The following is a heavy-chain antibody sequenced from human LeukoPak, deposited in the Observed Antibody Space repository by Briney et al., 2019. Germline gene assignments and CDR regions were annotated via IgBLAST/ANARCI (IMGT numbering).Heavy chain of an antibody. CDR3: ARSYSSSSPTWFDP. J-gene: IGHJ5*02. V-gene: IGHV1-2*02. D-gene: IGHD6-6*01. Sequence: ASVKVSCKASGYTFTGYYMHWARQAPGQGLEWMGWINPNSGGTNYAQKFQGRVTMTRDTSISTAYMELSRLRSDDTAVYYCARSYSSSSPTWFDPWGQGTLVTVSS. CDR2: INPNSGGT. CDR1: GYTFTGYY.